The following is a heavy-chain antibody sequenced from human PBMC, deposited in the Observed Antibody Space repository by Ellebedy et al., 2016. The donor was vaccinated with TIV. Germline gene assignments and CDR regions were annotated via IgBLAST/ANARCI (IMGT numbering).Heavy chain of an antibody. CDR3: ARDQWEQLVRPYYYYGMDV. CDR2: INPNSGAT. D-gene: IGHD6-6*01. V-gene: IGHV1-2*02. Sequence: ASVKVSCKASGYTFTGYYMHWVRQAPGQGLEWMGWINPNSGATNYAQKFQGRVTMTRDPAISTAYMALSRLRSDDTAVYYCARDQWEQLVRPYYYYGMDVWGQGTTVTVSS. J-gene: IGHJ6*02. CDR1: GYTFTGYY.